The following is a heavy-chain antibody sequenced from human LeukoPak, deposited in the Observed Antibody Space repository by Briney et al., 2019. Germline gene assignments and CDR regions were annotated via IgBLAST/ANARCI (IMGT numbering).Heavy chain of an antibody. Sequence: PGGSLRLSCAASGFTFSNYAMHWVRQAPGKGLEWVAFIRYDGSNKYYADSVKGRFTISRDNSKNTLYPQMNSLRAEDAAVYYCAKDTRGDYGWDFDYWGQGTLVTVSS. J-gene: IGHJ4*02. CDR1: GFTFSNYA. CDR2: IRYDGSNK. CDR3: AKDTRGDYGWDFDY. V-gene: IGHV3-30*02. D-gene: IGHD3-10*01.